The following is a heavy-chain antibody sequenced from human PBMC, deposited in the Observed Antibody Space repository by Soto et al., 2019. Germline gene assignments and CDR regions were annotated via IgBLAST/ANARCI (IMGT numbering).Heavy chain of an antibody. Sequence: HPGGSLRLSCAASGFTFSSYSMNWVRQAPGKGLEWVSYISSSSSTIYYADSVKGRFTISRDNAKNSLYLQMNSLRDEDTAVYYCARDLFPYYYDSSGYYRPVYYGMDVWGQGTTVTVSS. J-gene: IGHJ6*02. V-gene: IGHV3-48*02. CDR3: ARDLFPYYYDSSGYYRPVYYGMDV. D-gene: IGHD3-22*01. CDR1: GFTFSSYS. CDR2: ISSSSSTI.